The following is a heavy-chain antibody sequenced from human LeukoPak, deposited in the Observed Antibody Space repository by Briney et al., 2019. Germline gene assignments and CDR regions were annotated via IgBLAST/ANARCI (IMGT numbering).Heavy chain of an antibody. Sequence: GGSLRLSCAASGFTFTNAWMNWVRQAPGKGLEWVGRIKSKADGETIDYAAPVKGRFTFSRDDSKNMLYLQMNSLKSEDAAVYYCSTLTSRGLSDSWGQGTLVTVSS. CDR3: STLTSRGLSDS. CDR1: GFTFTNAW. J-gene: IGHJ4*02. CDR2: IKSKADGETI. D-gene: IGHD1-20*01. V-gene: IGHV3-15*07.